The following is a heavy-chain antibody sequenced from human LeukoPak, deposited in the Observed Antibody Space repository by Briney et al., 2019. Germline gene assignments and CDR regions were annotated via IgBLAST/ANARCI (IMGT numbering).Heavy chain of an antibody. D-gene: IGHD2-15*01. CDR3: ARSVEGYCRGGSCYSYSYYMDV. J-gene: IGHJ6*03. Sequence: SETLSLICTVSGGSISSSNYYWGWIRQPPGKGLEWIGTIYYSGSTYYNPSLKSRVTISVDMSKNQFSLKLSSVTAADTAVYYCARSVEGYCRGGSCYSYSYYMDVWAKGPRSPSP. V-gene: IGHV4-39*07. CDR2: IYYSGST. CDR1: GGSISSSNYY.